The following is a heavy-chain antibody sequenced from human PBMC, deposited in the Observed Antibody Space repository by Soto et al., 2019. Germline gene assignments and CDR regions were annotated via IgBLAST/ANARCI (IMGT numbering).Heavy chain of an antibody. CDR2: INAYNGNT. CDR1: GYTFTSYA. V-gene: IGHV1-3*01. CDR3: ARGIWDPLAFDI. D-gene: IGHD1-26*01. Sequence: ASVKVSCKASGYTFTSYAMHWVRQAPGQRLEWMGWINAYNGNTKYSQKFQGRVTITRDTSASTAYMELSSLRSEDTAVYYCARGIWDPLAFDIWGQGTMVTVSS. J-gene: IGHJ3*02.